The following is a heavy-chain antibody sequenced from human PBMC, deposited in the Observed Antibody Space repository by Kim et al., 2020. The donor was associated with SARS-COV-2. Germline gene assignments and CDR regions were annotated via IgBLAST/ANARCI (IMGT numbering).Heavy chain of an antibody. V-gene: IGHV1-2*02. D-gene: IGHD1-7*01. Sequence: ASVKVSCKASGYTFTGYYMHWVRQAPGQGLEWMGWINPNSGGTNYAQKFQGRVTMTRDTSISTAYMELSRLRSDDTAVYYCARAGLELHPGARGVDNWFDPLGQGTLVTVSS. CDR2: INPNSGGT. CDR1: GYTFTGYY. CDR3: ARAGLELHPGARGVDNWFDP. J-gene: IGHJ5*02.